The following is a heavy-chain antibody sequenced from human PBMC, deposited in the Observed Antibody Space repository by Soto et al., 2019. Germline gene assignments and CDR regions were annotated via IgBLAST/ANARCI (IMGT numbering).Heavy chain of an antibody. V-gene: IGHV3-30-3*01. CDR3: ARDRSHYYDSSGSFDY. Sequence: ESGGGVVQPGRSLRLSCAASGFTFSSYAMHWVRQAPGKGLEWVAVISYDGSNKYYADSVKGRFTISRDNSKNTLYLQMNSLRAEDTAVYYCARDRSHYYDSSGSFDYWGQGTLVTVSS. CDR2: ISYDGSNK. CDR1: GFTFSSYA. J-gene: IGHJ4*02. D-gene: IGHD3-22*01.